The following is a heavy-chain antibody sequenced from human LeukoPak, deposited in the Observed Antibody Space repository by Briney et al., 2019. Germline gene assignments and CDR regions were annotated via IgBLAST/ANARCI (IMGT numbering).Heavy chain of an antibody. CDR2: INPSGGST. J-gene: IGHJ4*02. D-gene: IGHD6-13*01. V-gene: IGHV1-46*01. CDR3: ASSPGIAAAGTFDY. Sequence: ASVKVSCKASGYTFTSYYMHWVRQAPGQGLEWMGIINPSGGSTSYAQKFQGRVTMTRDMSMSTVYMELSSLRSEDTAVYYCASSPGIAAAGTFDYWGQGTLVTVSS. CDR1: GYTFTSYY.